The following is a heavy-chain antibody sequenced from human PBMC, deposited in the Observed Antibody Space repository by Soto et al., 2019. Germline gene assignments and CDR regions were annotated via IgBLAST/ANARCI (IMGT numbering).Heavy chain of an antibody. Sequence: EVQLVESGGGLVQPGGSLRLSCAASGFIFTNYWMSWVRQAPGKGLEWVANINRDGSEKRYVDSVKGRFSISRDNAKNSLYLQRNSLSADDTGVYYCTSARSSVGAPGGFIEYWGQGNLVTVSS. CDR3: TSARSSVGAPGGFIEY. CDR2: INRDGSEK. J-gene: IGHJ4*02. CDR1: GFIFTNYW. D-gene: IGHD1-26*01. V-gene: IGHV3-7*03.